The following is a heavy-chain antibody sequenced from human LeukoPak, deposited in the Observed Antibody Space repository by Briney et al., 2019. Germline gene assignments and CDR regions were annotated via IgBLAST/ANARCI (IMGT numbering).Heavy chain of an antibody. CDR3: ARDRSWGGSGSYYTVFYV. Sequence: TSETLSLTCTVSGGSISSGDYYWSWIRQPPGKGLEWIGEINHSGSTNYNPSLKSRVTISVDTSKNQFSLKLSSVTAADTAVYYCARDRSWGGSGSYYTVFYVWGQGTLVTVSS. V-gene: IGHV4-39*07. J-gene: IGHJ4*02. CDR1: GGSISSGDYY. D-gene: IGHD3-10*01. CDR2: INHSGST.